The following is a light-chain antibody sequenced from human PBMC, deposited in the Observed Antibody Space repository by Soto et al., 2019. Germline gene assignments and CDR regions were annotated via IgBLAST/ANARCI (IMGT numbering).Light chain of an antibody. V-gene: IGKV1-5*03. CDR3: QQYHRYPLT. J-gene: IGKJ4*01. Sequence: DIQMTQSPSTLSASVGDRVTITCRASQSISSWLAWYQQKPGKAPKLLIYKASSLESGVPSRFRGSGSGTEFTLTSSSLQPDDFATYYCQQYHRYPLTFGGGTKVEIK. CDR1: QSISSW. CDR2: KAS.